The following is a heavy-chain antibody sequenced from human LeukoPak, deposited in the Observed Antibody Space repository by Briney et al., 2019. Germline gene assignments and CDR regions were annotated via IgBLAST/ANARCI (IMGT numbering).Heavy chain of an antibody. Sequence: ASVKVSCKVSGYTLTELSMHWVRQAPGKGLEWMGGFDPEDGETIYAQKFQGRVTMTEDTSTDTAYMELGSLRSEDTAVYYCATRSIAVAGAEAFDIWGQGTMVTVSS. J-gene: IGHJ3*02. CDR1: GYTLTELS. V-gene: IGHV1-24*01. CDR3: ATRSIAVAGAEAFDI. CDR2: FDPEDGET. D-gene: IGHD6-19*01.